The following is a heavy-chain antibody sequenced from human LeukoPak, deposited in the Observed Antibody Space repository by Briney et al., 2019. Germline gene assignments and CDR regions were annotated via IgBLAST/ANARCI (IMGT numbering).Heavy chain of an antibody. CDR2: ISSSSSYI. CDR3: ARDRILTYAFDI. D-gene: IGHD2/OR15-2a*01. V-gene: IGHV3-21*01. CDR1: GFIFSRDS. Sequence: GGSLTLSCAASGFIFSRDSMNWVRQAPGKGLEWVSSISSSSSYIYYADSVKGRFTISRDNAKNSLYLQMNSLRAEDTAVYYCARDRILTYAFDIWGQGTMVTVSS. J-gene: IGHJ3*02.